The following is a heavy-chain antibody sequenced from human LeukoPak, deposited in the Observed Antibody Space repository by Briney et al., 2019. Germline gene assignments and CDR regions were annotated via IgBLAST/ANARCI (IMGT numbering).Heavy chain of an antibody. D-gene: IGHD3-10*01. CDR2: ISYSGST. CDR3: ATGTYYFDS. J-gene: IGHJ4*02. CDR1: GGSISSYY. V-gene: IGHV4-59*01. Sequence: WETLSLTCTVSGGSISSYYCSWIRQPPGKGLEWIGYISYSGSTNYNPSLKSRVIISVDTSKNHFSLKLTSVTAADTAVYYCATGTYYFDSWGLGTLVTVSS.